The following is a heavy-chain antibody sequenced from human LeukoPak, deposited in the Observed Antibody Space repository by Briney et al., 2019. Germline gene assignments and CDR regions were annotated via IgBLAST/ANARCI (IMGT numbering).Heavy chain of an antibody. D-gene: IGHD6-19*01. J-gene: IGHJ4*02. CDR3: ARVARPWGISVAGTFDS. Sequence: GGSLRLSCAASGFTFSSYAMHWVRQAPGKGLEWVVIISYDGSNKYYADSVKGRFTISRDNPQNSLYLQMNSLRAEDTAVYYCARVARPWGISVAGTFDSWGQGTLVTVSS. CDR1: GFTFSSYA. V-gene: IGHV3-30*04. CDR2: ISYDGSNK.